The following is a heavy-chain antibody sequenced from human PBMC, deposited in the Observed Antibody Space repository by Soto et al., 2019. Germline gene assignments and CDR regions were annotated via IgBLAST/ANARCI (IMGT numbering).Heavy chain of an antibody. D-gene: IGHD1-26*01. CDR2: FSGPGGGT. Sequence: WCPLKLPFKPSDLPFRSFPLVGFPRAPGKGLEWVSTFSGPGGGTYYADSVKGRFTISRDNFKSSLYLQMSNLRAEDTAIYYCAKGKISTTTYTSFDSWGQGTLVTVSS. J-gene: IGHJ5*01. CDR3: AKGKISTTTYTSFDS. V-gene: IGHV3-23*01. CDR1: DLPFRSFP.